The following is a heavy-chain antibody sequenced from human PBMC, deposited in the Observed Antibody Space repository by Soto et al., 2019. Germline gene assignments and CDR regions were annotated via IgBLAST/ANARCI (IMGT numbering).Heavy chain of an antibody. V-gene: IGHV1-18*01. CDR2: ISGYNGNT. CDR1: GYTFSNYG. Sequence: GASVKVSCKASGYTFSNYGISWVRQGPGQGLEWMGWISGYNGNTHYEEKVQDRIKMTTDTSTSTTYLELRSLRPDDTAVYFCARDPGFFSCYSHSFSLYVW. CDR3: ARDPGFFSCYSHSFSLYV. D-gene: IGHD5-18*01. J-gene: IGHJ6*01.